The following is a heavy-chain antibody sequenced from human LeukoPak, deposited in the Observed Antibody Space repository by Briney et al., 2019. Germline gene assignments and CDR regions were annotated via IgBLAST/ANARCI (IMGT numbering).Heavy chain of an antibody. CDR3: ARTIVVVVAATGGFDY. Sequence: PSETLSLTCTVSGGSISSYYWSWIRQPPGKGLEWIGYIYYSGSTNYNPSLKSRVTISVDTSKNQFSLKLSSVTAADTAVYYCARTIVVVVAATGGFDYWGQGTLVTVSS. CDR1: GGSISSYY. CDR2: IYYSGST. J-gene: IGHJ4*02. V-gene: IGHV4-59*12. D-gene: IGHD2-15*01.